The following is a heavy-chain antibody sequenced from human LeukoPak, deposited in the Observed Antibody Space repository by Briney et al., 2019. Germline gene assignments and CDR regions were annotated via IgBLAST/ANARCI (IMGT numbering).Heavy chain of an antibody. CDR3: ARDVDRSGYYYESDFDI. Sequence: SETLSLTCTVSGGSISSGSYYWSWIRQPAGKGLEWIGRIYTSGSTNYNPSLKSRVTISVDTSKNQFSLKLSSVTAADTAVYYCARDVDRSGYYYESDFDIWGQGTMVTVSS. J-gene: IGHJ3*02. D-gene: IGHD3-22*01. CDR1: GGSISSGSYY. CDR2: IYTSGST. V-gene: IGHV4-61*02.